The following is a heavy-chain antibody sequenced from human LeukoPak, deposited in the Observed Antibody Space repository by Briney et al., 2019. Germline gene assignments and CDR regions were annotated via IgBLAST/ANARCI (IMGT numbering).Heavy chain of an antibody. Sequence: GGSLRLSCAASGFTFSSYGMHWVRQAPGKGLEWVAVISYDGSNKYYADSVKGRFTISRDNSKSTLYLQMNSLRAEDTAVYYCAKDLGPSSSWYFYYYGMDVWGQGTTVTVSS. CDR2: ISYDGSNK. V-gene: IGHV3-30*18. J-gene: IGHJ6*02. CDR1: GFTFSSYG. D-gene: IGHD6-13*01. CDR3: AKDLGPSSSWYFYYYGMDV.